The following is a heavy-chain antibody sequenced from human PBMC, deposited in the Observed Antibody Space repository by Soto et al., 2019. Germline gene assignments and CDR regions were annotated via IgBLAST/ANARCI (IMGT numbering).Heavy chain of an antibody. J-gene: IGHJ3*02. D-gene: IGHD3-3*01. CDR1: GFTFSSYA. V-gene: IGHV3-30-3*01. CDR3: ARAGITIFGVVISDAFDI. CDR2: ISYDGSNK. Sequence: PGGSLRLSCAASGFTFSSYAMHWVRQAPGKGLEWVAVISYDGSNKYYADSVKGRFTISRDNSKNTLYLQMNSLRAEDTAVYYCARAGITIFGVVISDAFDIWGQGTMVTVSS.